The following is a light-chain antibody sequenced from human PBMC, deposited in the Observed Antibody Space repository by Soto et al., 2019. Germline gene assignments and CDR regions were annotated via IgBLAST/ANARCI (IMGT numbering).Light chain of an antibody. Sequence: QSVLVQPASVSGSPGQSVTISCTGTSSDVGSYDYVSWYQQHPGTVPKPMIYDVNTRPSGVPNRFSGSKSGNTASLTVSGLQAEDEADYYCSSYAGSNNHVFGTGTKVTV. CDR3: SSYAGSNNHV. CDR1: SSDVGSYDY. V-gene: IGLV2-8*01. J-gene: IGLJ1*01. CDR2: DVN.